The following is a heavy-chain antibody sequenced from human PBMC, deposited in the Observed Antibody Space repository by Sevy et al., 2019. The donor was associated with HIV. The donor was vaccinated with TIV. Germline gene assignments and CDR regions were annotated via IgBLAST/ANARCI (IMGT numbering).Heavy chain of an antibody. J-gene: IGHJ4*02. CDR1: GFTFSSYA. CDR3: AKDRMRLSSSWYVIDY. Sequence: GGSLRLSCAASGFTFSSYAMSRVRQAPGKGLEWVSAISGSGGSTYYADSVKGRFTISRDNSKNTLYLQMNSLRAEDTAVYYCAKDRMRLSSSWYVIDYWGQGTLVTVSS. V-gene: IGHV3-23*01. D-gene: IGHD6-13*01. CDR2: ISGSGGST.